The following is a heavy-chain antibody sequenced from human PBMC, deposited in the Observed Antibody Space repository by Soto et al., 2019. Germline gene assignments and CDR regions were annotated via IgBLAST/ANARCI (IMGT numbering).Heavy chain of an antibody. V-gene: IGHV1-69*18. CDR2: LIPMFGTT. J-gene: IGHJ6*02. CDR3: ARAVVLTFSRFYDVDV. Sequence: QVQLVQSGAEVKTPGSSVKVSCEASEGTFSSYSINWVRQAPGQGLEWMGRLIPMFGTTDYAQRFQGRVTFTADESTSTASMEVTNLTSEDTAVYYCARAVVLTFSRFYDVDVWGQGTTVTVSS. D-gene: IGHD2-2*01. CDR1: EGTFSSYS.